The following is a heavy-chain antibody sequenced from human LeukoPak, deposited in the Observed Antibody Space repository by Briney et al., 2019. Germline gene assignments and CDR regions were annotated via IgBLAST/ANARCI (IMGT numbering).Heavy chain of an antibody. CDR2: INHSVST. D-gene: IGHD6-19*01. J-gene: IGHJ4*02. Sequence: PSETLSLTCAVYGGSFSGYYWSWIRQPPGKGLEWIGEINHSVSTNYNPSLKSRVTISVDTSKNQFSLKLSSVTAADTAVYYCARRRGWLPFDYWGQGTLVTVSS. CDR3: ARRRGWLPFDY. CDR1: GGSFSGYY. V-gene: IGHV4-34*01.